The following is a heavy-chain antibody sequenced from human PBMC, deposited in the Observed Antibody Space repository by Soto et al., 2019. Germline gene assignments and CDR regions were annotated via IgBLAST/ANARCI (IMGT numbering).Heavy chain of an antibody. J-gene: IGHJ6*02. CDR3: APLSVSLSGPYGINV. CDR2: MFYSGLT. D-gene: IGHD2-15*01. V-gene: IGHV4-39*01. CDR1: GYSVTSSDYY. Sequence: SETLSLTCSVSGYSVTSSDYYWAWIRQPPGKGLEWIGSMFYSGLTYYNPSLKSRVTLSVDTSKNQFSVRLNSVTAADTAVYYCAPLSVSLSGPYGINVWGQGTTVTVSS.